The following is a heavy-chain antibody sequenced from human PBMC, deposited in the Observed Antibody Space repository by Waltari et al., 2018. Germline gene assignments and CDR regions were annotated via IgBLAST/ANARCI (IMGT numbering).Heavy chain of an antibody. D-gene: IGHD4-17*01. J-gene: IGHJ6*03. CDR2: INRSGST. CDR3: AREVAVTTLYYYYYMDV. Sequence: QVQLQQWGAGLLKPSETLSLTCAVYGGSFRGQYWSWIRQPPGKGLEWIGEINRSGSTTYNPSLKSRVTISVDTSKNQFSLKLSSVTAADTAVYYCAREVAVTTLYYYYYMDVWGKGTTVTVSS. V-gene: IGHV4-34*01. CDR1: GGSFRGQY.